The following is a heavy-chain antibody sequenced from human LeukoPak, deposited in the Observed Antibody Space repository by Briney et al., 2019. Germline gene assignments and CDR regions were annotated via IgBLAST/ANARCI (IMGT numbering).Heavy chain of an antibody. J-gene: IGHJ6*02. CDR2: IYSGGST. CDR1: GFTVSSNY. Sequence: PGGSLRLSCAASGFTVSSNYMSWVRQAPGKGLEWVSVIYSGGSTYYADSVKGRFTISRDNSKNTLYLQMNSLRAEDTAVYYCARDLTAKQLLYYYYGMDVWGQGTTVTVSS. CDR3: ARDLTAKQLLYYYYGMDV. V-gene: IGHV3-66*02. D-gene: IGHD1-1*01.